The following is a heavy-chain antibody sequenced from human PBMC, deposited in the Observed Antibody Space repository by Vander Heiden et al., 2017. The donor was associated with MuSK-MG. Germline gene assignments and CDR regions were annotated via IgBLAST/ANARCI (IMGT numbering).Heavy chain of an antibody. CDR3: ARDRYGDYAFDS. J-gene: IGHJ4*02. CDR1: GFTFSSYR. D-gene: IGHD4-17*01. Sequence: EVELVESGGGLVKPGGSLRLSCAASGFTFSSYRMHWVRQAPGKGLEWVSSISSSSSYIYYADSVKGRFTISRDNAENSLSLQMSGLRAEDTAVYYCARDRYGDYAFDSWGQGTLVTVSS. CDR2: ISSSSSYI. V-gene: IGHV3-21*01.